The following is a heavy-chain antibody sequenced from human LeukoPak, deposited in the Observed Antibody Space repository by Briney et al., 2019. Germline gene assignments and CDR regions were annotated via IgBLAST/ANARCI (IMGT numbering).Heavy chain of an antibody. V-gene: IGHV1-2*02. J-gene: IGHJ5*02. D-gene: IGHD5-12*01. CDR1: GYTFTGFY. CDR2: INPDSGVT. Sequence: GTSVKVSCRASGYTFTGFYMHWVRQAPGQGLEWVGWINPDSGVTNYAQKFRGRVTLTGDTSISTAYMELNRLDSDDTGVYYCVREEGYHLLASFCPWGQGTLVTVSS. CDR3: VREEGYHLLASFCP.